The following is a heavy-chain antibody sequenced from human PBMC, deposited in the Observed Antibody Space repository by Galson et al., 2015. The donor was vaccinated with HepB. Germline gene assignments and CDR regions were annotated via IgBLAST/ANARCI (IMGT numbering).Heavy chain of an antibody. CDR2: ITWNGYSV. Sequence: SLRLSCAASGFTFDDYAMHWVRQTPGRGLEWVSYITWNGYSVGYADSVKGRFAVSRDNPKNSVYLQMNSLRLEDTAFYYCANEAFDSSGRYFEYFDSWGQGALVTVSS. V-gene: IGHV3-9*01. CDR1: GFTFDDYA. D-gene: IGHD3-22*01. CDR3: ANEAFDSSGRYFEYFDS. J-gene: IGHJ4*02.